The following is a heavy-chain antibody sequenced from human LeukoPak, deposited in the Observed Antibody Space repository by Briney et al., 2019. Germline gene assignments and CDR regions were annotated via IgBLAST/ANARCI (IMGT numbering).Heavy chain of an antibody. CDR1: GFTFSSYS. Sequence: GGSLRLSCAASGFTFSSYSMNWVRKAPGKGLEWVSYISSSSSTIYYADSVKGRFTISRDNAKNSLYLQMNSLRAEDTAVYYCARERDFWSGYVYGMDVWGQGTTVTVSS. J-gene: IGHJ6*02. CDR3: ARERDFWSGYVYGMDV. V-gene: IGHV3-48*01. D-gene: IGHD3-3*01. CDR2: ISSSSSTI.